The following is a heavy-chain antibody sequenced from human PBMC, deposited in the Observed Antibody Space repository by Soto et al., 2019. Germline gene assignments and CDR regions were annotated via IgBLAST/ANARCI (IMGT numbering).Heavy chain of an antibody. CDR3: ARDLVVVVPAARAGPYYYGMDV. CDR2: ISAYNGNT. D-gene: IGHD2-2*01. J-gene: IGHJ6*02. CDR1: GYTFTSYG. Sequence: QVPLVQSGAEVKKPGASVKVSCKASGYTFTSYGISWVRQAPGQGLEWMGWISAYNGNTNYAQKLQGRVTMTTDTSTSTAYMELRSLRSDDTAVYYCARDLVVVVPAARAGPYYYGMDVWGQGTTVTVSS. V-gene: IGHV1-18*01.